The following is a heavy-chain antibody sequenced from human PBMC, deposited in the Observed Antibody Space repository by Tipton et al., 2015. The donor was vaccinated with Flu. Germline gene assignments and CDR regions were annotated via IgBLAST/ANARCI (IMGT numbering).Heavy chain of an antibody. D-gene: IGHD3-10*02. Sequence: TLSLTCNVSGYPISSDYYWDWIRQTPGRGLEWIGTIYRSGSTYYNPSLKSRLTISVDTSQNQFSLRLSSVTATDTAVYYCARHTGDSVRGVIDYWGQGTLVTVSS. CDR2: IYRSGST. CDR3: ARHTGDSVRGVIDY. V-gene: IGHV4-38-2*02. J-gene: IGHJ4*02. CDR1: GYPISSDYY.